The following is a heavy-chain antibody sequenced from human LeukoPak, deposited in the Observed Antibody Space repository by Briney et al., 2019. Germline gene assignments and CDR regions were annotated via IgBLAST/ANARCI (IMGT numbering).Heavy chain of an antibody. D-gene: IGHD6-13*01. CDR3: ARCKDSSSCFP. V-gene: IGHV4-59*05. J-gene: IGHJ5*02. CDR2: IYYSGST. Sequence: PGGSLRLSCAASGFTFSSYSMNWVRQAPGKGLEWIGSIYYSGSTYYNPSLKSRVTISVDTSKNQFSLKLSSVTAADTAVYYCARCKDSSSCFPWGQGTLVTVSS. CDR1: GFTFSSYSMN.